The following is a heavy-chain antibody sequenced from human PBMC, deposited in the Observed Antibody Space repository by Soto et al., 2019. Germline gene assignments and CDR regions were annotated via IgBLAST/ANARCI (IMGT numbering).Heavy chain of an antibody. D-gene: IGHD3-3*01. J-gene: IGHJ6*02. CDR3: ARDGFGVASIGARYYYGMDV. Sequence: GGSLRLSCAASGFTFSSYGMHWVRQAPGKGLEWVAVIWYDGSNKYYADSVKGRFTISRDNSKNTLYLQMNSLRAEDTAVYYCARDGFGVASIGARYYYGMDVWGQGTTVTVSS. V-gene: IGHV3-33*01. CDR1: GFTFSSYG. CDR2: IWYDGSNK.